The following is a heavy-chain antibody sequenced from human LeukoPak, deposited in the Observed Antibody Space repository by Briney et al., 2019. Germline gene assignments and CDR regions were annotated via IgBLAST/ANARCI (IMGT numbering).Heavy chain of an antibody. CDR2: IIPIFGTA. V-gene: IGHV1-69*13. CDR3: ARGGYSSSVFDY. J-gene: IGHJ4*02. Sequence: GASVKVSCKASGGTFSSSAISWVRQAPGQGLEWMGGIIPIFGTANYAQKFQGRVTITADESTSTAYMELSSLRSEDTAVYYCARGGYSSSVFDYWGQGTLVTVSS. CDR1: GGTFSSSA. D-gene: IGHD6-6*01.